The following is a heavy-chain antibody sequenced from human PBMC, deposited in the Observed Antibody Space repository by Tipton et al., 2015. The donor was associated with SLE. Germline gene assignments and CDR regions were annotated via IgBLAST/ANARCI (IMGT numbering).Heavy chain of an antibody. CDR2: VYYSGRT. CDR3: AKYASGTMFEY. V-gene: IGHV4-59*08. CDR1: GGSITGYY. D-gene: IGHD3-10*01. J-gene: IGHJ4*02. Sequence: TLSLTCTVSGGSITGYYWSWIRQAPGKGLEWIGFVYYSGRTSYNPSLESRVTISADTSKNQFSLRLTSVTAADTAVYYCAKYASGTMFEYWGQGTLVTVSS.